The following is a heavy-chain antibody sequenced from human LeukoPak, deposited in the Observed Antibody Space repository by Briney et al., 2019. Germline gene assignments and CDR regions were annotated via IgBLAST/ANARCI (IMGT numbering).Heavy chain of an antibody. CDR2: ISISSSYI. CDR1: GFTFSRYS. V-gene: IGHV3-21*04. D-gene: IGHD2-8*02. J-gene: IGHJ4*02. CDR3: ATYRQVLLPFES. Sequence: PGGSLRLSCAASGFTFSRYSMNWVRQAPGKGLEWVSSISISSSYIYYADSVKGRFTMSRDNAKNSLYLQVNSLRAEDTAIYYCATYRQVLLPFESWGQGTLVTVSS.